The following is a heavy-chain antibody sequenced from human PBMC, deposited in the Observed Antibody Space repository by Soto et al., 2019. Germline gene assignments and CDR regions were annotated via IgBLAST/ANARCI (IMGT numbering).Heavy chain of an antibody. J-gene: IGHJ5*02. D-gene: IGHD3-22*01. CDR3: ASTRYYDSSGYYPNWFDP. Sequence: SETLSVTCTVSGGSISSGCYYWSWIRQHPGKGLEWIGYIYYSGSTYYNPSLKSRVTISVDTSKNQFSLKLSSVTAADTAVYYCASTRYYDSSGYYPNWFDPWGQGTLVTVSS. CDR2: IYYSGST. V-gene: IGHV4-31*03. CDR1: GGSISSGCYY.